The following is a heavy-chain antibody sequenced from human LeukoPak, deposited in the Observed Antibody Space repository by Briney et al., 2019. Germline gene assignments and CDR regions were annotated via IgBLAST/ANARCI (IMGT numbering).Heavy chain of an antibody. CDR2: INTNTGNP. V-gene: IGHV7-4-1*02. Sequence: FXXXAMNWVRQAPGQGXEWMGWINTNTGNPTYAQGFTGRFVFSLDTSASTAYLQISSLKPEDTAVYYCAXXXXXXXXXXXCXXVXYWGQGXLXTVSS. CDR1: FXXXA. J-gene: IGHJ4*02. CDR3: AXXXXXXXXXXXCXXVXY.